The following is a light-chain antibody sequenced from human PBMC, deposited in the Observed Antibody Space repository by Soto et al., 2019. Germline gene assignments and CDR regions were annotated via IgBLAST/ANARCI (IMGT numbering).Light chain of an antibody. CDR2: DAS. CDR1: QSVSSF. V-gene: IGKV3-11*01. J-gene: IGKJ4*01. CDR3: QQRKFWPPLT. Sequence: EVVLTQSPATLSLSAGESATLSCRASQSVSSFLAWYQQKPGQTPRLLIYDASNRATGIPARFSGSGSGTDFTLTISSLEPADFAVYYCQQRKFWPPLTFGGGTKVEIK.